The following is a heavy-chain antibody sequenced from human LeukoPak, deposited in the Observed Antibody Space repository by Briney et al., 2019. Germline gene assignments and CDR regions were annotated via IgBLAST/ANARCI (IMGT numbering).Heavy chain of an antibody. Sequence: GGTLRLSCSASGFIFRNYGMNWVRQPPGKGLEWVSGINWHGDSTGYADSVKGRFTISRDNAKNSLYLQLNSLRAEDTALYYCARGVGPTVTFFDYWGQGTLVTVSS. CDR1: GFIFRNYG. D-gene: IGHD4-17*01. V-gene: IGHV3-20*04. CDR3: ARGVGPTVTFFDY. CDR2: INWHGDST. J-gene: IGHJ4*02.